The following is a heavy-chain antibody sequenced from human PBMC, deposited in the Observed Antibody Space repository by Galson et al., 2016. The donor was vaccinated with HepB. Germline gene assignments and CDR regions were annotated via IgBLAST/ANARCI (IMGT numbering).Heavy chain of an antibody. CDR2: ISSSTIYI. V-gene: IGHV3-21*01. J-gene: IGHJ1*01. D-gene: IGHD3-3*01. CDR1: GFTFTSYT. Sequence: SLRLSCAASGFTFTSYTMNWVRQAPGKGLEWVSSISSSTIYIYYADSVEGRFTISRDNAKNSLYLQMNSLRDEDTAVYYCATDRRSIFGTVTEYFQPWGQGTLVTVSS. CDR3: ATDRRSIFGTVTEYFQP.